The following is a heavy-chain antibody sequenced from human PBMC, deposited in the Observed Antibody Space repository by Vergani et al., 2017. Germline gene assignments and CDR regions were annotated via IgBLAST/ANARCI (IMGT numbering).Heavy chain of an antibody. V-gene: IGHV4-59*01. D-gene: IGHD2-15*01. Sequence: QVQLQESGPGLVKPSETLSLTCTVSGGSISSYYWSWIRQPPGKGLEWIGYIYYSGSTNYNPSLKSRVTISVDTSKNQFSLKLSSVTAADTAVYYCARGDCSGGSCYLNTYNWFDPWGQGTLVTVSS. CDR2: IYYSGST. CDR1: GGSISSYY. J-gene: IGHJ5*02. CDR3: ARGDCSGGSCYLNTYNWFDP.